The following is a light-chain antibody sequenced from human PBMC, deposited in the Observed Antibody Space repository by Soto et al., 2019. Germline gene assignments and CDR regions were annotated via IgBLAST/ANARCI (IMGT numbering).Light chain of an antibody. V-gene: IGLV6-57*02. CDR1: SGSVASNF. CDR2: GDN. J-gene: IGLJ1*01. Sequence: NFMLTQPHSVSESPGKTVTISCTGSSGSVASNFVHWYQRRPGSAPTIVIYGDNQRPSGVPDRFSGSIDSSSNSAFLTISGLKTEDEADYFCQSYDRSSLYVFGTGTKVTVL. CDR3: QSYDRSSLYV.